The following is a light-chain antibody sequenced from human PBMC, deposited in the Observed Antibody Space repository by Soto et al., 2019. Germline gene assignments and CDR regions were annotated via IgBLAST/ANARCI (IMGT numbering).Light chain of an antibody. CDR2: STN. CDR3: LLYLGGGIWV. Sequence: QAVVTQEPSLSASPGGTVTLTCGLSSGSVSTNSYPSWYQQTPGQAPRTLIYSTNIRSSGVSDRFSGSLLGNQAALTITGAQANDECDYYCLLYLGGGIWVFGGGTKLTVL. J-gene: IGLJ3*02. V-gene: IGLV8-61*01. CDR1: SGSVSTNSY.